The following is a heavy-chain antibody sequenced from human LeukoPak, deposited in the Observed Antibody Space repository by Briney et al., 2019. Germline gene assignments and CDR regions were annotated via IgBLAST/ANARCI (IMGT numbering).Heavy chain of an antibody. CDR3: ARSQNYYGSGDY. CDR2: VYYTGSA. Sequence: PSETLSLTCTVSGGSVSNGNFYWSWLRQPPGKPLEWIGYVYYTGSAYYNPSLEGRVTISVDTSKNQFSVRLSSATAADTAMYYCARSQNYYGSGDYWSQGTLVTVSS. J-gene: IGHJ4*02. D-gene: IGHD3-10*01. CDR1: GGSVSNGNFY. V-gene: IGHV4-61*01.